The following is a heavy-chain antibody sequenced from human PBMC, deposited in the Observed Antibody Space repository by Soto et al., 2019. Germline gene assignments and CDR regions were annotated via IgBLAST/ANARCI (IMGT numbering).Heavy chain of an antibody. CDR1: GGFISTYF. CDR3: ARTPPKLRFLVLWFDS. J-gene: IGHJ5*01. CDR2: IFYNGTT. V-gene: IGHV4-59*01. D-gene: IGHD3-3*01. Sequence: PSETLSLTCTVSGGFISTYFWSWIRQVPGKGPEWIGYIFYNGTTNYNPSLKSRVTMSVDTSKNQFSLKLNSVTAADTAVYYCARTPPKLRFLVLWFDSWGPGTQVTVSS.